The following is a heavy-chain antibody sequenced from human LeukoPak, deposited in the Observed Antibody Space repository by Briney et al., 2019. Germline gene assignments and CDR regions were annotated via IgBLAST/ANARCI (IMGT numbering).Heavy chain of an antibody. Sequence: SETLSLTCAVYGGSFSGYYWSWIRQPPGKGLEWIGEINHSGSTNYNPSLESRVTISVDTSKNQFSLRLSSVTAADTAVYYCARGRYNCSYWGQGTLVTVSS. V-gene: IGHV4-34*01. CDR2: INHSGST. D-gene: IGHD1-1*01. CDR3: ARGRYNCSY. J-gene: IGHJ4*02. CDR1: GGSFSGYY.